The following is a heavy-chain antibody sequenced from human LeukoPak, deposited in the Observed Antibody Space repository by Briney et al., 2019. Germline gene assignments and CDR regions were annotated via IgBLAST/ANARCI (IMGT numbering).Heavy chain of an antibody. CDR2: INGDGSST. V-gene: IGHV3-74*03. Sequence: GGSLRLSCAASGFTFSNYWMHWVRQAPGKGLVWVARINGDGSSTTYADSVKGRFTISRDNAEKTLYLQASSLRAEGTAVYYCGLLTGATYXYXXQGTXITVS. D-gene: IGHD3-9*01. J-gene: IGHJ4*02. CDR1: GFTFSNYW. CDR3: GLLTGATYXY.